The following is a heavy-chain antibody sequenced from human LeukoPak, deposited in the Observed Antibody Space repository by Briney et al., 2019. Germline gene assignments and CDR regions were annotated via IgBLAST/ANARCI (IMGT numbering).Heavy chain of an antibody. J-gene: IGHJ4*02. CDR3: ARDLGAAAGLDY. CDR2: IWYDGSNK. Sequence: GRSLRLSCAASGFTFSSYGMHWVRQAPGKGLEWVAVIWYDGSNKYHADSVKGRFTISRDNSKNTLYLQMNSLRAEDTAVYYCARDLGAAAGLDYWGQGTLVTVSS. CDR1: GFTFSSYG. D-gene: IGHD6-13*01. V-gene: IGHV3-33*01.